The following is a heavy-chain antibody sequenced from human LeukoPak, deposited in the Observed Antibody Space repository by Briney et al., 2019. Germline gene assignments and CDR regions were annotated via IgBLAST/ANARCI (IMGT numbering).Heavy chain of an antibody. D-gene: IGHD3-10*01. CDR1: GFTFSSHG. J-gene: IGHJ4*02. CDR2: ISYDGSNK. Sequence: GRSLRFSCAASGFTFSSHGIHWVRQAPGKGLEWVAVISYDGSNKYYADSVKGRFTISRDHSKSTLYLQMNSLRAEDTAVYYCAKGWFGEPLDYWGQGTLVTVSS. V-gene: IGHV3-30*18. CDR3: AKGWFGEPLDY.